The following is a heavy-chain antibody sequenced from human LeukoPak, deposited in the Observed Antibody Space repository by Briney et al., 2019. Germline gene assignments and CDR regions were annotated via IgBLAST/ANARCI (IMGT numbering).Heavy chain of an antibody. V-gene: IGHV3-21*01. J-gene: IGHJ4*02. CDR2: ISSSSSYI. CDR1: GFTFSSYS. D-gene: IGHD6-13*01. CDR3: ASSPLAAAGRYYFDY. Sequence: GGSLRLSCATSGFTFSSYSMNWVRQAPGKGLEWVSSISSSSSYIYYADSVKGRFTISRDNAKNSLYLQMNSLRAEDTAVYYCASSPLAAAGRYYFDYWGQGTLVTVSS.